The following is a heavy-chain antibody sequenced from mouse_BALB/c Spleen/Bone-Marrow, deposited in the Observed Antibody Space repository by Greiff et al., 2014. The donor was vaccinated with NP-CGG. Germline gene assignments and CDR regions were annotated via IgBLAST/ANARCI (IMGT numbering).Heavy chain of an antibody. J-gene: IGHJ3*01. CDR3: TRNGPDSSGYPAWFAY. Sequence: VQLQQSGAELVKPGASVKLSCKASGYTFTIYYMFWVKQRPGQGLEWIREINPSNGGTNFNEKFKSKATLTVDKSSSTAYMQLSSLTSEDSAVYYCTRNGPDSSGYPAWFAYWGQGTLVTVSA. D-gene: IGHD3-2*01. V-gene: IGHV1S81*02. CDR2: INPSNGGT. CDR1: GYTFTIYY.